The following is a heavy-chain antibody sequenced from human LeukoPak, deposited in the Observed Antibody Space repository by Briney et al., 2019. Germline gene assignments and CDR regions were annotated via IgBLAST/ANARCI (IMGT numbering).Heavy chain of an antibody. CDR1: GFTFSSYA. CDR2: ISGSGGST. J-gene: IGHJ4*02. V-gene: IGHV3-23*01. Sequence: GGSLRLSCAASGFTFSSYAMSWVPQAPGKGLEWVSAISGSGGSTYYADSVKGRFTISRDNSKNTLYLQMNSPRAEDTAVYYCAKDLTMIVVVNYFDYWGQGTLVTVSS. CDR3: AKDLTMIVVVNYFDY. D-gene: IGHD3-22*01.